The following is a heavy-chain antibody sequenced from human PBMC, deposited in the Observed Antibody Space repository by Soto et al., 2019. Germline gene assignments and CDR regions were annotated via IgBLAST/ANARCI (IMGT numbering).Heavy chain of an antibody. Sequence: QVPLVQSGAEVKKPGASVKVSCKASGYTFTSYAMHWVRQAPGQRLEWMGWINAGNGNTKYSQKFQGRLTITRDTSASAAYMELSSLRSEDTAVYYCARARGGAAAAGLFDYWGQGTLVTVSS. CDR2: INAGNGNT. V-gene: IGHV1-3*01. J-gene: IGHJ4*02. CDR1: GYTFTSYA. CDR3: ARARGGAAAAGLFDY. D-gene: IGHD6-13*01.